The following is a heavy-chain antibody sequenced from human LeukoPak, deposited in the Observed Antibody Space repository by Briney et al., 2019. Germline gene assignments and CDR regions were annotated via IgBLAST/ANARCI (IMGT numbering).Heavy chain of an antibody. J-gene: IGHJ4*02. CDR2: IIPILGIA. CDR3: ACISRDGYNSKLDY. CDR1: GGTFSSYA. Sequence: SVKVSCKASGGTFSSYAISWVRQAPGQGLEWMGRIIPILGIANYAQKFQGRVTITADKSTSTAYMELSSLRSEDTAMYYCACISRDGYNSKLDYWGQGTLVTVSS. D-gene: IGHD5-24*01. V-gene: IGHV1-69*04.